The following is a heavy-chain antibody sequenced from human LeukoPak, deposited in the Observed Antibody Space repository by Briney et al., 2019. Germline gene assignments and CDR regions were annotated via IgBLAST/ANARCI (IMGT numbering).Heavy chain of an antibody. CDR1: GFTFRSYA. D-gene: IGHD3-16*01. J-gene: IGHJ3*02. CDR3: ARDLGGWNSAFDI. Sequence: GGSLRLSCAASGFTFRSYAIHWVRQAPGKGLEWVAFISYDGNIKYYADSVKGRFSISRDNSKNTLYLQMNSLRAEDTAVYYCARDLGGWNSAFDIWGQGTMVTVSS. V-gene: IGHV3-30-3*01. CDR2: ISYDGNIK.